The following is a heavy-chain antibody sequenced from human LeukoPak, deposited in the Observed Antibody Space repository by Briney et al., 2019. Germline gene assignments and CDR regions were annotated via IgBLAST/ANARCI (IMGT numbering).Heavy chain of an antibody. D-gene: IGHD5-24*01. CDR2: IYYSGST. J-gene: IGHJ4*02. CDR3: ARDRLVGWDGYNYGPKYYFDY. Sequence: SETLSLTCTVSGGSISNYYWNWIRQPPGKGLEWIGYIYYSGSTNYNPSLKSRVTISVDTSKNQFSLKLSSVTAADTAVYYCARDRLVGWDGYNYGPKYYFDYWGQGTLVTVSS. V-gene: IGHV4-59*12. CDR1: GGSISNYY.